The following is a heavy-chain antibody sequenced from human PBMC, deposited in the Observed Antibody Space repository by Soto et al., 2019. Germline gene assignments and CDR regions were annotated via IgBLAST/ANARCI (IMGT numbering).Heavy chain of an antibody. Sequence: QVQLVESGGGVVQPGRSLRLSCAASGSTFSSYAMHWVRQAPGKGLEWVAVIWYDGSNEDYADSVKGRFTISRDNSKNTLFLQMNRLRAEDTAVYYCAREETGTFDCWGQGTLVTVSS. V-gene: IGHV3-33*01. CDR3: AREETGTFDC. CDR2: IWYDGSNE. CDR1: GSTFSSYA. J-gene: IGHJ4*02. D-gene: IGHD1-1*01.